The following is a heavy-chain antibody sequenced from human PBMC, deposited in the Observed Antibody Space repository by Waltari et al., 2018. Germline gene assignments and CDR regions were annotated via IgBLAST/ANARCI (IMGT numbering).Heavy chain of an antibody. CDR2: MNPTSGNT. D-gene: IGHD3-10*01. CDR1: GYTFPNYD. Sequence: QVQLVQSGAEVKKPGASVKVSCKASGYTFPNYDINWVRQAAGQGLAWMGWMNPTSGNTGYAQKFQGRVTMTRHTSISTAYMELSSLRSEDTAVYYCARGYYGSGSCDYWGQGTLVTVSS. J-gene: IGHJ4*02. CDR3: ARGYYGSGSCDY. V-gene: IGHV1-8*01.